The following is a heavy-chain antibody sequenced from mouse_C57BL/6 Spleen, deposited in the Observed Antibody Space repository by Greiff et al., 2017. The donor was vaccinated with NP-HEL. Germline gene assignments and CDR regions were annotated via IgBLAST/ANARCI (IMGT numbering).Heavy chain of an antibody. CDR1: GFSLTSYG. V-gene: IGHV2-2*01. CDR2: IWSGGST. J-gene: IGHJ4*01. Sequence: QVQLQQSGPGLVQPSQCLSITCTVSGFSLTSYGVHWVRQSPGKGLEWLGVIWSGGSTDYNVAFISRLSISQDNSKSQVVFKMNSLQADDTAIYYCARKDGGYDDYDAMDYWGQGTSVTVSS. CDR3: ARKDGGYDDYDAMDY. D-gene: IGHD2-2*01.